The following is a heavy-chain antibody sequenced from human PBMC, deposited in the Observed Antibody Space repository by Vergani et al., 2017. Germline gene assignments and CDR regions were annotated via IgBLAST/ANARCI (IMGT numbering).Heavy chain of an antibody. CDR1: GFSIDNGYY. V-gene: IGHV4-38-2*01. D-gene: IGHD3-9*01. J-gene: IGHJ4*02. CDR3: ARRSGIVXDIFSGTLYFLDF. Sequence: QVQLQESGPGLVKPSETLSLTCAVSGFSIDNGYYWDWIRQPPGKGLEWIGSIYRTGRTHFNPSLKSRVTISVDTSNNHFSLRLNSWTAADTAVYYCARRSGIVXDIFSGTLYFLDFWGQGTLVTVSS. CDR2: IYRTGRT.